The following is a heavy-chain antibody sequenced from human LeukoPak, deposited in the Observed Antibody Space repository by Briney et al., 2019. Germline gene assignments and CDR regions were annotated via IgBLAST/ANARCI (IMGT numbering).Heavy chain of an antibody. CDR1: GFTFSSYA. CDR3: ARGSGSFSGGFDY. J-gene: IGHJ4*02. Sequence: GGSLRLSCAASGFTFSSYAMHWVRQIPAKGLEWVAVIWSDGSNKYYADSVKGRFTISRDNSKNTLYLQMNSLRAEDTAVYYCARGSGSFSGGFDYWGQGTLVTVSS. D-gene: IGHD1-26*01. V-gene: IGHV3-33*01. CDR2: IWSDGSNK.